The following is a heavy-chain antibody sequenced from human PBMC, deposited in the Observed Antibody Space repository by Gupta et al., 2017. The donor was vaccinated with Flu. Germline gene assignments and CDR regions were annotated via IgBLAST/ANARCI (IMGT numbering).Heavy chain of an antibody. D-gene: IGHD2-15*01. J-gene: IGHJ6*03. CDR3: ARGVRSPKSVHYFYHYMDV. CDR2: ISWTSGNT. Sequence: HWVRQAPGKGLEWVAGISWTSGNTGYADSVKGRFIISRDNAKNSLFLQMKTLRTENTALYYCARGVRSPKSVHYFYHYMDVWGKGTAVTVSS. V-gene: IGHV3-9*01.